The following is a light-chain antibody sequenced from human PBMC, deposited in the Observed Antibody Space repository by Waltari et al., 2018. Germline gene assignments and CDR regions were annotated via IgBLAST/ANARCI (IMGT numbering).Light chain of an antibody. J-gene: IGLJ2*01. CDR2: EVN. CDR3: SSYEGTNTLL. CDR1: TTTGYPY. V-gene: IGLV2-8*01. Sequence: QSALTQPPSASGSPGQSVTIPCTRITTTGYPYGSWYQHHPGKAPKLIIYEVNRRPSGVPDRFSGSESGNTASLTVSGLQSEDEADYYCSSYEGTNTLLFGGGTKLTVL.